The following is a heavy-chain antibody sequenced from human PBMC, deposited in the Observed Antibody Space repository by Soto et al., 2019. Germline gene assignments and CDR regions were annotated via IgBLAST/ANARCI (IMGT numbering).Heavy chain of an antibody. CDR1: GFTFDDYT. J-gene: IGHJ5*02. CDR2: ISWDGGST. CDR3: AKDGNMETTAAPNWFDP. Sequence: EVQLVESGGVVEQPGGSLRLSCAASGFTFDDYTMHWVRQAPGKGLEWVSLISWDGGSTYYADSVKGRFTISRDNSKNSLYLQMNSLRTEDTALYYCAKDGNMETTAAPNWFDPWGQGTLVTVSS. V-gene: IGHV3-43*01. D-gene: IGHD4-17*01.